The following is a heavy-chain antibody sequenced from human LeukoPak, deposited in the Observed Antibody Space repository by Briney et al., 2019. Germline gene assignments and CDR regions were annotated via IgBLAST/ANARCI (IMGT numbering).Heavy chain of an antibody. CDR2: IGTAGDT. CDR1: GFTFSSYD. Sequence: PGGSLRLSCAAFGFTFSSYDMHWVRQVTGKSLEWVSTIGTAGDTKYPGSVKGRFTISRENAKNSLYLQMNSLRAGDTAVYYCARAYGDYFDYWGQGTLVTVSS. D-gene: IGHD4-17*01. J-gene: IGHJ4*02. CDR3: ARAYGDYFDY. V-gene: IGHV3-13*04.